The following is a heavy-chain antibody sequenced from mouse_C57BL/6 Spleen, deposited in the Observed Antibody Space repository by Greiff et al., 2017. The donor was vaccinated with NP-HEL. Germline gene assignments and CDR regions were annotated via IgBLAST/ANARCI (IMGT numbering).Heavy chain of an antibody. CDR2: ISFKSDDYVT. J-gene: IGHJ2*01. Sequence: EVQVEESGGGLVQPGGSMKLSCVASGFTFSNYWMNWVRQSPEKGLEWVAAISFKSDDYVTHYAESVKGRFTISRDDSKSSVYLQMNNLRAEDTCIYYCWILLWGQGTTLTVSS. CDR1: GFTFSNYW. CDR3: WILL. V-gene: IGHV6-6*02.